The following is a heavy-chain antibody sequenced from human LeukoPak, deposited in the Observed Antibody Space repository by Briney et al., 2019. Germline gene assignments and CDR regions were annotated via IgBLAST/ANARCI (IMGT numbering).Heavy chain of an antibody. V-gene: IGHV4-4*07. CDR2: IYTSEST. J-gene: IGHJ6*02. CDR1: GGSISSYY. Sequence: PSETLSLTCTVSGGSISSYYWSWIRQPAGKGLEWIGRIYTSESTNYNPSLKSRVTMSVDTSKNQFSLKLSSVTAADTAVYYCARDPPPYYYYGMDVWGQGTTVTVSS. CDR3: ARDPPPYYYYGMDV.